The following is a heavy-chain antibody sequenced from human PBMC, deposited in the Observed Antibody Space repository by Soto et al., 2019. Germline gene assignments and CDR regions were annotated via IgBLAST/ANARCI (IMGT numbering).Heavy chain of an antibody. CDR1: GGSISSYY. CDR3: ARPWGTYFDF. D-gene: IGHD7-27*01. V-gene: IGHV4-59*01. Sequence: QVQLQESGPGLVKPSETLSLTCTVSGGSISSYYWSWIRQPPGKGLEWIGYIYYSGSTDYDPSLKSRVTISVDTSKNQFSLKLSSVTAADTAVYYCARPWGTYFDFWGQGTLVTVSS. J-gene: IGHJ4*02. CDR2: IYYSGST.